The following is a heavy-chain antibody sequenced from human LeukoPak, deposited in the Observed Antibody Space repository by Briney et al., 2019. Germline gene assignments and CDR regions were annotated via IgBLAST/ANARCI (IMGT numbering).Heavy chain of an antibody. V-gene: IGHV4-59*08. CDR3: ARHPGSRYFDY. D-gene: IGHD2-15*01. CDR1: GGSISSYY. Sequence: PSETLSLTCTVSGGSISSYYWSWIRQPPGKGLEWIGYIYYGGSTNYNPSLKSRVTISVDTSKNQFSLKLSSVTAADTAVYYCARHPGSRYFDYWGQGTLVTVSS. CDR2: IYYGGST. J-gene: IGHJ4*02.